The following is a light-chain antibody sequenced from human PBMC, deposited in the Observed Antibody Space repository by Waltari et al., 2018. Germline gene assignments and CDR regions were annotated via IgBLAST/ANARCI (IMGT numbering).Light chain of an antibody. V-gene: IGLV1-40*01. CDR1: SSNIGAGYA. CDR2: GNS. Sequence: QSVLTQPPSVSGAPGQRVTISCTGSSSNIGAGYAVHWYQQLPGTAPKLLLYGNSNRPSGVPDRFSGSKSGTSASLAITGLQAEDEADYYCQSYDSSLSGYVFGGGTKLTVL. CDR3: QSYDSSLSGYV. J-gene: IGLJ3*02.